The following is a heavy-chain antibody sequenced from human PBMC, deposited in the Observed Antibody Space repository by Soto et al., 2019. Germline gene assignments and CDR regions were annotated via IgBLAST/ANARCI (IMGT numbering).Heavy chain of an antibody. J-gene: IGHJ4*02. Sequence: SETLSLTCTVSGDSISKYYWSWIRQSAGKGLEWIGRIDTSGSPHYNPFLRGRVTMSRDTTKNQFSLRLSSVTAADTAMYYCARGSSRWDYWGQGTLVTVSS. D-gene: IGHD6-13*01. CDR2: IDTSGSP. V-gene: IGHV4-4*07. CDR3: ARGSSRWDY. CDR1: GDSISKYY.